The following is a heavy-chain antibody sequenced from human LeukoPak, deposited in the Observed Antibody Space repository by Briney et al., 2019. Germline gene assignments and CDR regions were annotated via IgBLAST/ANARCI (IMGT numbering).Heavy chain of an antibody. V-gene: IGHV4-59*01. CDR1: GGSISSYY. Sequence: PSETLSLTCTVSGGSISSYYWSWIRQPPGKGLEWIGYIYYSGSTNYNPSLKSRVTISVDTSKNQFSLKLSSVTAADTAVYYCARTVMGYYYYMDVWGKGTTVTVS. J-gene: IGHJ6*03. D-gene: IGHD3-16*01. CDR2: IYYSGST. CDR3: ARTVMGYYYYMDV.